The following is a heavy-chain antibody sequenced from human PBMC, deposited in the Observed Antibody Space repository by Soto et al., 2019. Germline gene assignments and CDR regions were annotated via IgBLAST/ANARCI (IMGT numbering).Heavy chain of an antibody. Sequence: EVQLVESGGGLVQPGGSLRLSCTASGFTFSDHYIDWVRQAPGKGLEWVGRSRNKANSYSTEYAASVEGRFTISRDESKNSLYLQMNSLKTEDTAVYYCARFSGSYTRGLDYWGQGTLVTVSS. CDR2: SRNKANSYST. CDR3: ARFSGSYTRGLDY. V-gene: IGHV3-72*01. J-gene: IGHJ4*02. CDR1: GFTFSDHY. D-gene: IGHD1-26*01.